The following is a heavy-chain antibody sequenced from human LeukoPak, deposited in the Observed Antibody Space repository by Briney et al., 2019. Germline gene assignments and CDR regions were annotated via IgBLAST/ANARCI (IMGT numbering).Heavy chain of an antibody. D-gene: IGHD6-19*01. V-gene: IGHV3-23*01. Sequence: GGSLRLSCAASGFTFSSYAMSWVRQAPGKGLEWVSAISGSGGSTYYADSVKGRFTISRDNSKNTLCLQMNSLRAEDTAVYYCAKVWAIYSSGLGCVDYWGQGTLVTVSS. CDR3: AKVWAIYSSGLGCVDY. J-gene: IGHJ4*02. CDR1: GFTFSSYA. CDR2: ISGSGGST.